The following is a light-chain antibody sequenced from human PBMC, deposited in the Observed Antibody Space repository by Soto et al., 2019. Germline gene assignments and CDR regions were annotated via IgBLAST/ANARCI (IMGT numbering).Light chain of an antibody. CDR3: CSYVSSKTYV. Sequence: QSVLTQPASVSGSPGQSITISCTGTSSDVGSYNLVSWYQQHPGKAPKFMIYEVSNRPSGVSDRFSGSKSDNTASLTISGLQAEDEADYYCCSYVSSKTYVFGTGTKVTVL. V-gene: IGLV2-23*02. J-gene: IGLJ1*01. CDR2: EVS. CDR1: SSDVGSYNL.